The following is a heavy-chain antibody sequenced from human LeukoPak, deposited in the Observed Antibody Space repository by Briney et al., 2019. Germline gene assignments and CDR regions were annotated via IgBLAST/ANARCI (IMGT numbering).Heavy chain of an antibody. CDR3: XXDPQQLVSAYNWFDP. Sequence: GGSLRLSCAASGFTFSSYAMSWVRQAPGKGLEWVSAISGSGGGTYYADSVKGRFTISRDNSKNTLYLQMNSLRAEDTAVYYCXXDPQQLVSAYNWFDPWGQGTLVTVSS. J-gene: IGHJ5*02. D-gene: IGHD6-13*01. CDR1: GFTFSSYA. V-gene: IGHV3-23*01. CDR2: ISGSGGGT.